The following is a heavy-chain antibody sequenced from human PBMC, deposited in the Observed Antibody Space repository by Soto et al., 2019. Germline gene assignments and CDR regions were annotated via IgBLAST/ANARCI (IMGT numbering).Heavy chain of an antibody. V-gene: IGHV4-39*01. CDR3: ARLPSPGRMDV. J-gene: IGHJ6*02. CDR2: IYYSGST. Sequence: NPSETLSLTCTVSGGSISSSSYYWGWIRQPPGKGLEWIGSIYYSGSTYYNPSLKSRVTISVDTSKNQFSLKLSSVTAADTAVYYCARLPSPGRMDVWGQGTTVTVSS. CDR1: GGSISSSSYY.